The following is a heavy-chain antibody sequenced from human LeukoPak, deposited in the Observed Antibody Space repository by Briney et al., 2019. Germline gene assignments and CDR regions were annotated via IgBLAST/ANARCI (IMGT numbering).Heavy chain of an antibody. Sequence: EAGGSLRLSCAASGFTFSSYAMHWVRQAPGKGLEWVAVISYDGSNKYYADSVRGRFTISRDNSKNTLYLQMNSLRAEDTAVYYCAKDVSSDWPSAGFDYWGQGTLVTVSS. CDR3: AKDVSSDWPSAGFDY. D-gene: IGHD6-19*01. CDR1: GFTFSSYA. CDR2: ISYDGSNK. V-gene: IGHV3-30-3*01. J-gene: IGHJ4*02.